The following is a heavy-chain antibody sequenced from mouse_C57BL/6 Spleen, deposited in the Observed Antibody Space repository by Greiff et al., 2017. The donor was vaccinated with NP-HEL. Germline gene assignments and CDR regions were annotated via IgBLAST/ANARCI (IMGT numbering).Heavy chain of an antibody. Sequence: QVQLKQPGAELVRPGSSVKLSCKASGYTFTSYWMDWVKQRPGQGLEWIGNIYPSDSETHYNQKFKDKATLTVDKSSSTAYMQLSSLTSEDSAVYYCARLGYYDRGNFDYWGQGTTLTVSS. J-gene: IGHJ2*01. CDR2: IYPSDSET. V-gene: IGHV1-61*01. CDR3: ARLGYYDRGNFDY. D-gene: IGHD1-1*01. CDR1: GYTFTSYW.